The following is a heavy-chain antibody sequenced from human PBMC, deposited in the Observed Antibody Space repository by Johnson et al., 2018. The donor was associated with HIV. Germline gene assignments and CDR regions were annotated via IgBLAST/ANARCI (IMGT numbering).Heavy chain of an antibody. CDR1: GFTFSSYD. Sequence: VQLVESGGGLVQPGGSLRLSCAASGFTFSSYDMHWVRQATGKGLEWVSAIGTAGDTYYPGSVKGRFTISRENAKNSLYLQMNSLRAGDTAVYYCARSKPRYYDVGPRGAFDIWGQGTMVTVSS. D-gene: IGHD3-22*01. CDR2: IGTAGDT. CDR3: ARSKPRYYDVGPRGAFDI. V-gene: IGHV3-13*01. J-gene: IGHJ3*02.